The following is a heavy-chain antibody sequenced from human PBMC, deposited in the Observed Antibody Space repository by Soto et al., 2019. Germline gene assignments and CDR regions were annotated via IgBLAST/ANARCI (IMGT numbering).Heavy chain of an antibody. CDR1: GFTFSNYA. D-gene: IGHD6-6*01. V-gene: IGHV3-23*01. Sequence: EVHLLDSGGDLVQPGGSLRLSCAASGFTFSNYAMSWVRQAPGKELEWVSTISSSGASTDYADSVKGRFTSSRDNSKQTVQLQRRRLRVEDIDIYECARPGGQLFPLDKWGQGTLVTVSA. CDR2: ISSSGAST. J-gene: IGHJ4*02. CDR3: ARPGGQLFPLDK.